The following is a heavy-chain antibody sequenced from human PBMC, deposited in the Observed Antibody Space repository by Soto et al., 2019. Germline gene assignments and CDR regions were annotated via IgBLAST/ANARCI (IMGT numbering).Heavy chain of an antibody. CDR3: AHSAIRGDGIWFDP. V-gene: IGHV2-5*02. Sequence: QITLKESGPPLVKPTQTLTLTCTFSGFSLSTSGVSVGWIRQPPGKPLEWLALIYWDDDKRYSPSLKSRLTINKDTTKIQGDLTMTNIDPVDTATYCGAHSAIRGDGIWFDPWGQGTLVTVSS. D-gene: IGHD2-2*02. CDR1: GFSLSTSGVS. J-gene: IGHJ5*02. CDR2: IYWDDDK.